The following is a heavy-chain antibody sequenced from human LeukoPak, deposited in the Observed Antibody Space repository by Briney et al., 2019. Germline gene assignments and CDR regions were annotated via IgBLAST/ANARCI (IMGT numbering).Heavy chain of an antibody. J-gene: IGHJ4*02. V-gene: IGHV1-8*03. CDR2: MNPNSGNT. D-gene: IGHD3-10*01. Sequence: ASVKVSCKASGYTFTSYDINWVRQATGQGLEWMGWMNPNSGNTGYAQKFQGRVTITRNTSISTAYMELSSLRSEDTAVYYCARGGVKRGSGSYGTFDYWGQGTLVTVSS. CDR3: ARGGVKRGSGSYGTFDY. CDR1: GYTFTSYD.